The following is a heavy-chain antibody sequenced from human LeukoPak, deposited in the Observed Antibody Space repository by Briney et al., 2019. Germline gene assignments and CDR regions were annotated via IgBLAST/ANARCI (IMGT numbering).Heavy chain of an antibody. J-gene: IGHJ4*02. V-gene: IGHV3-23*01. Sequence: PGGPLRLSCAASGFTFSSDAMSWVRQAPGKGLEWVSAISGSGGSTYYAESVKGRFTISRDNSKNTLYLQMNSLRAEDTAVYYCAKVAHYYGSGSYYEYYFDYWGQGTLVTVSS. CDR1: GFTFSSDA. CDR3: AKVAHYYGSGSYYEYYFDY. D-gene: IGHD3-10*01. CDR2: ISGSGGST.